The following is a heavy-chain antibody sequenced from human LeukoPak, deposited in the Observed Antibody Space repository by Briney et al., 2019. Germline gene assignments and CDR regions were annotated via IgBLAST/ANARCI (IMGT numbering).Heavy chain of an antibody. CDR2: ISSSGSTI. D-gene: IGHD3-22*01. CDR1: GFTFSSYE. Sequence: GGSLRLSCAASGFTFSSYEMNWVRQAPGKGLEWVSYISSSGSTIYYADSVKGRFTISRDNAKNSLYLQMNSLRAEDTAVYYCARSSVVVIDFAYWGQGTLVTVSS. V-gene: IGHV3-48*03. J-gene: IGHJ4*02. CDR3: ARSSVVVIDFAY.